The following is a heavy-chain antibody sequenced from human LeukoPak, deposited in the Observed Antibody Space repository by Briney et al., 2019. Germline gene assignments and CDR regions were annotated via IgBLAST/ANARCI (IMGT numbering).Heavy chain of an antibody. J-gene: IGHJ4*02. CDR1: GFTFGRYA. CDR2: ISSNGGST. CDR3: VKSGSYYNEPYYFDY. D-gene: IGHD3-10*01. V-gene: IGHV3-64D*06. Sequence: VQPGGSLRLSCSASGFTFGRYAMHWVRQAPGKGLEYVSGISSNGGSTYYADSVKGRFTISRDNSKNTLYLQMSSLRAEDTAVYYCVKSGSYYNEPYYFDYWGQGTLVTVSS.